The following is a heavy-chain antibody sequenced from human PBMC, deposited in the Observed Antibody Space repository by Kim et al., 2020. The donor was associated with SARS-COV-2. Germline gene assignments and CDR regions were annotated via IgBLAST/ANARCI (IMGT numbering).Heavy chain of an antibody. J-gene: IGHJ3*02. CDR2: ISSSSSYT. Sequence: GGSLRLSCAASGFTFSDYYMSWIRQAPGKGLEWVSYISSSSSYTNYADSVKGRFTISRDNAKNSLYLQMNSLRAEDTAVYYCARGGVATRSSAFDIWGQGTMVTVSS. CDR1: GFTFSDYY. V-gene: IGHV3-11*06. CDR3: ARGGVATRSSAFDI. D-gene: IGHD5-12*01.